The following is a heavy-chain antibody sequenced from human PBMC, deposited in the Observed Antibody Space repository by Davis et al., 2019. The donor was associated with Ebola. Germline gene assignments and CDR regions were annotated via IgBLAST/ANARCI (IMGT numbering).Heavy chain of an antibody. D-gene: IGHD3-22*01. CDR3: AREGYYYDSSDGPLYFDY. CDR2: IKQDGSEK. J-gene: IGHJ4*02. CDR1: GFTFSSYS. Sequence: GESLKISCAASGFTFSSYSMNWVRQAPGKGLEWVANIKQDGSEKYYVDSVKGRFTISRDNAKNSLYLQMNSLRAEDTAVYYCAREGYYYDSSDGPLYFDYWGQGTLVTVSS. V-gene: IGHV3-7*01.